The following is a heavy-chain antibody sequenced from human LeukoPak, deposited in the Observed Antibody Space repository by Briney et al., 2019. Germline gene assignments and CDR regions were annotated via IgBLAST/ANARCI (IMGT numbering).Heavy chain of an antibody. D-gene: IGHD5-24*01. CDR1: GYTFTNYA. V-gene: IGHV1-3*01. J-gene: IGHJ4*02. Sequence: ASVKVSCKTSGYTFTNYAMHWVRQAPGQTIKWLPWINPPNGYTRYSQHFQDRVTVSIDTSADTAYMELSSLRSDDKAVYYFPIRDGHTAHGGKEPLVTVPS. CDR2: INPPNGYT. CDR3: PIRDGHTAH.